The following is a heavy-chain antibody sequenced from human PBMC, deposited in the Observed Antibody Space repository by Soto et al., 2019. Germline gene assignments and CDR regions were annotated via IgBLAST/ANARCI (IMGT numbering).Heavy chain of an antibody. J-gene: IGHJ4*02. CDR2: ISGGGGNT. V-gene: IGHV3-23*01. CDR1: GFTFSNYA. CDR3: AKERLGRGADY. Sequence: EVQLLESGGGLVQPGWSLRLSCAASGFTFSNYAMSWVRQTPGKGLEWVSTISGGGGNTYYPDSVKGRFTISRDNSKDTVYLQMNSLRAEDTAIYYCAKERLGRGADYWGQGALVTVTS.